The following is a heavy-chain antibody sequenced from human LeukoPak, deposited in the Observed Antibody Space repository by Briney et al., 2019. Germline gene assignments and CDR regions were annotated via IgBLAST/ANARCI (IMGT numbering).Heavy chain of an antibody. CDR1: RFPFSSYT. V-gene: IGHV3-23*01. J-gene: IGHJ4*02. D-gene: IGHD6-13*01. Sequence: HPGGALRPSHAAPRFPFSSYTKSGGPPAPGGGVGWVSTISGSGGSTYYADSVKGRFTISRDNSKNTLYLQMNSLRAEDTAVYYCAKITAAGNFYYFDYWGQGTLVTVSS. CDR2: ISGSGGST. CDR3: AKITAAGNFYYFDY.